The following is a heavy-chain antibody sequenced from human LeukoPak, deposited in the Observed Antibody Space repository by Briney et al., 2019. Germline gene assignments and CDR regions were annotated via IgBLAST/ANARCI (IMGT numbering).Heavy chain of an antibody. V-gene: IGHV1-2*02. CDR3: ARLTGYSSSWSSDYYYYMDV. CDR1: GYTFTGYY. J-gene: IGHJ6*03. CDR2: INPNSGGT. D-gene: IGHD6-13*01. Sequence: ASVKVSCKASGYTFTGYYMHWVRQAPGQGLEWMGWINPNSGGTNYAQKFQGRVTMTRDTSISTAYMELSRLRSDDTAVYYCARLTGYSSSWSSDYYYYMDVWGKGTTVTVSS.